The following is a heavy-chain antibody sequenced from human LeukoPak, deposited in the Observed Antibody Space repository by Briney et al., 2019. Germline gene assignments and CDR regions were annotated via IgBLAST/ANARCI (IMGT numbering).Heavy chain of an antibody. V-gene: IGHV4-34*01. CDR3: ARGRLEDIVVVVAAKVFDWFDP. J-gene: IGHJ5*02. CDR1: GGSFSGYY. Sequence: PSETLSLTCAVYGGSFSGYYWSWIRQPPGKGLEWIGEINHSGSTNYNPSLKSRVTISVDTSKNQFSLKLSSVTAADTAVYYCARGRLEDIVVVVAAKVFDWFDPWGQGTLVTVSS. D-gene: IGHD2-15*01. CDR2: INHSGST.